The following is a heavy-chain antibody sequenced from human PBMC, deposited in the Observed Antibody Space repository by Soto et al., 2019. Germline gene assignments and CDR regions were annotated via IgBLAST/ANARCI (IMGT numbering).Heavy chain of an antibody. D-gene: IGHD4-17*01. CDR1: GGTFGNQA. Sequence: QVQLVQSGPEVKMPGSSVKVSCKASGGTFGNQAIGWVRQAPGQGLEWMGGIIPVFGTLKFAQRFYDRLTITADMSTATAFMELRRLRSEDTALYFCARGQYGDSTISNSYFFESWGQGTLVTVSA. CDR2: IIPVFGTL. J-gene: IGHJ4*02. V-gene: IGHV1-69*06. CDR3: ARGQYGDSTISNSYFFES.